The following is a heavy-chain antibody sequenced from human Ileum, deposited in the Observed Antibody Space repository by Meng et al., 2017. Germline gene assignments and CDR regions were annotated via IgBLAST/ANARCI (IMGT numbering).Heavy chain of an antibody. J-gene: IGHJ4*02. CDR3: AKDGLVIAAAALAWYFDY. CDR2: MNPSEGST. V-gene: IGHV1-46*01. Sequence: ASVKVSCKASGYIFTNYDMHWVRQAPGQGLEWMGKMNPSEGSTTYAQKFQGRVLMTRDTSTSTVYMELNSLRSEDTAVYYCAKDGLVIAAAALAWYFDYWGQGTLVTVSS. CDR1: GYIFTNYD. D-gene: IGHD6-13*01.